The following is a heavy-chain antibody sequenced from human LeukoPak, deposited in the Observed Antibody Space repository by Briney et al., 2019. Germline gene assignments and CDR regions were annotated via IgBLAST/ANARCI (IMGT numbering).Heavy chain of an antibody. CDR1: GFPFSDYS. CDR2: IGISSGNT. V-gene: IGHV3-48*04. Sequence: PGGSLRLSRTASGFPFSDYSMNWVRQAPGKGLEWISYIGISSGNTKYADSVKGRFTISADNTKNSLYLQMNSLRVEDTAVYYCARDHNYAFDNWGQGTLVSVSS. J-gene: IGHJ4*02. D-gene: IGHD1-1*01. CDR3: ARDHNYAFDN.